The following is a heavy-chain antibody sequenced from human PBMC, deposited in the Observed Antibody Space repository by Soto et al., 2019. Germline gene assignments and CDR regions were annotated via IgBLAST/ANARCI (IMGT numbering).Heavy chain of an antibody. J-gene: IGHJ2*01. CDR1: GGPISNYY. CDR2: IYYSGST. CDR3: ASQHCGGSCYPYWYFDL. Sequence: QVQLQESGPGLVKPSETLSLTCTVSGGPISNYYWSWIRQPPGKGLEWIGYIYYSGSTNYNPSLKSRVTISVDTSKNQFSLKLNSVTAADTAVYYCASQHCGGSCYPYWYFDLWGRGTLVTVSS. V-gene: IGHV4-59*08. D-gene: IGHD2-15*01.